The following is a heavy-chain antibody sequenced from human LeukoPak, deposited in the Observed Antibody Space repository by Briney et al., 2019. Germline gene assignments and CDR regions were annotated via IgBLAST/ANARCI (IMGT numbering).Heavy chain of an antibody. CDR2: IIPIFGTA. V-gene: IGHV1-69*01. CDR3: ARGPSYYDFWSGYSNWFDP. J-gene: IGHJ5*02. Sequence: SVKVSCKASGDTFSSYAISWVRQAPGQGLEWMGGIIPIFGTANYAQKFQGRVTITADESTSTAYMELSSQRSEDTAVYYCARGPSYYDFWSGYSNWFDPWGQGTLVTVSS. CDR1: GDTFSSYA. D-gene: IGHD3-3*01.